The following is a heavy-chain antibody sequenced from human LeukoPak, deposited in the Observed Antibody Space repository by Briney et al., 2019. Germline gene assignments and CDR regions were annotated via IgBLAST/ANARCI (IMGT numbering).Heavy chain of an antibody. Sequence: GSLRLSCAASGFIFSNYGMNWVRQAPGKGLEWVSYISSSSSTINYADSVKGRFTISRDNAKNSLYLQMNSLRDGDTAVCYCAKEVEVSPGPDYWGQGTLVTVSS. CDR3: AKEVEVSPGPDY. V-gene: IGHV3-48*02. D-gene: IGHD2-15*01. CDR2: ISSSSSTI. CDR1: GFIFSNYG. J-gene: IGHJ4*02.